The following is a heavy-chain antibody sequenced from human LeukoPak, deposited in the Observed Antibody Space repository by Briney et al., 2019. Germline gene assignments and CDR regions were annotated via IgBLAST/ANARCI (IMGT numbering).Heavy chain of an antibody. CDR3: ARDPFITGDY. Sequence: GGSLRLSCAASGFTFSNAWMSWVRQAPGKGLEWVGRIKSKTDGGTTDYAAPVKGRFTISRDDSKNTLYLQMNGLVAEDTAVYYCARDPFITGDYWGQGTLVTVSS. J-gene: IGHJ4*02. CDR2: IKSKTDGGTT. D-gene: IGHD1-14*01. V-gene: IGHV3-15*05. CDR1: GFTFSNAW.